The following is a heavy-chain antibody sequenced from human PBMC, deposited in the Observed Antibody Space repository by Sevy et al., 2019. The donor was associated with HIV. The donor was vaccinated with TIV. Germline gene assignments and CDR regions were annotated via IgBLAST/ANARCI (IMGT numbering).Heavy chain of an antibody. Sequence: GGSLRLSCAASGFTFSTYTMHWVRQAPGKGLEWVAVISYDGSNKYNEDSVKGRFTISRDNSKNTLYLQMNSLRAEDTAVYYCASIADYYDSSGYLDAFDIWGHGTMVTVSS. CDR1: GFTFSTYT. J-gene: IGHJ3*02. D-gene: IGHD3-22*01. V-gene: IGHV3-30-3*01. CDR3: ASIADYYDSSGYLDAFDI. CDR2: ISYDGSNK.